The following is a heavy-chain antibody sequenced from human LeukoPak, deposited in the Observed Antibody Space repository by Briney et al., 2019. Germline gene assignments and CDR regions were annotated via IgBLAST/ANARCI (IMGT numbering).Heavy chain of an antibody. D-gene: IGHD2-21*02. J-gene: IGHJ4*02. V-gene: IGHV3-23*01. CDR1: GFTFSSYA. CDR3: AKLAYCGGDCYSGGVFDY. Sequence: GGSLRLSCAASGFTFSSYAMSWVRQAPGKGLEWVSAISGSGGSTYYADSVKGRFTISRDNSKNTLYLQMNSLRAEETAVYYCAKLAYCGGDCYSGGVFDYWGQGTLVTVSS. CDR2: ISGSGGST.